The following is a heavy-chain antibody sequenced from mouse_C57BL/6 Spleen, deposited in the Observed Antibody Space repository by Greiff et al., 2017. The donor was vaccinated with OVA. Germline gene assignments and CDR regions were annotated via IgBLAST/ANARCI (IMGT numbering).Heavy chain of an antibody. CDR2: INPNNGGT. Sequence: EVQLQQSGPELVKPGASVKISCKASGYTFTDYYMNWVKQSHGKSLEWIGDINPNNGGTSYNQKFKGKATLTVDKSSSTAYMELRSLTSEDSAVYYCASGSTMVTYFDYWGQGTTLTVSS. CDR1: GYTFTDYY. D-gene: IGHD2-2*01. V-gene: IGHV1-26*01. J-gene: IGHJ2*01. CDR3: ASGSTMVTYFDY.